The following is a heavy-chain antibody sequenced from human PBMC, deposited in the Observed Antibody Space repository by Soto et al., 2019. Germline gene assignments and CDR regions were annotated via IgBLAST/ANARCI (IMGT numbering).Heavy chain of an antibody. V-gene: IGHV3-33*01. CDR3: ARALTGIHYGMDV. J-gene: IGHJ6*02. CDR1: GFVFSSSG. Sequence: QVPLVASGGGVVQPGRSLRLSCAASGFVFSSSGMHWVRQAPGKGLEWVAVIWYDGSNKYYADSVKGRFSISRDNSKNTLYLQMNSLRAEDTAVYYCARALTGIHYGMDVWGQGTTVTVSS. CDR2: IWYDGSNK.